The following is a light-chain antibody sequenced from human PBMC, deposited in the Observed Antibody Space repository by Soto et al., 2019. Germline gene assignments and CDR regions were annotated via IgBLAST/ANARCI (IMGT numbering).Light chain of an antibody. CDR2: AAS. CDR1: QGIRNY. V-gene: IGKV1-27*01. J-gene: IGKJ4*01. Sequence: DIQMTQSPSSLSASVGDRVAITCRASQGIRNYLAWYQQKPGKVPKLVIYAASTLQSGVPSRFSGSGSGTDFTLTINSLQPEDVATYYCQKYNSAPPNTFGGGTKVEIK. CDR3: QKYNSAPPNT.